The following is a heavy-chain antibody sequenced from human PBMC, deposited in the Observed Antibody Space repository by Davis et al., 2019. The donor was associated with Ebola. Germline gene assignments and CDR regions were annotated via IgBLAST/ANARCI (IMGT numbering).Heavy chain of an antibody. Sequence: GESLKISCAASGFTFSNYAMTWVRQAPGKGLDWVSTISGGNTYYADSVKGRFTISRDNSKNTLYLQMNSLRAEDTAVYYCAKDSYGSGSYYLGDYWGQGTLVTVSS. D-gene: IGHD3-10*01. J-gene: IGHJ4*02. CDR1: GFTFSNYA. CDR2: ISGGNT. CDR3: AKDSYGSGSYYLGDY. V-gene: IGHV3-23*01.